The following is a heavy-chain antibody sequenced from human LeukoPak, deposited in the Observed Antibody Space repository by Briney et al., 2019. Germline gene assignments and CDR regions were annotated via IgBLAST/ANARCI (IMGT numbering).Heavy chain of an antibody. D-gene: IGHD1-26*01. J-gene: IGHJ4*02. CDR1: GASISSGNYY. CDR3: ARGLLTVGATGFDY. CDR2: IYYSGST. Sequence: SETLSLTCTVSGASISSGNYYWSWIRQHPGKGLEWIGYIYYSGSTYYNPSLKSRVTISVDTSKNQFSLKLSSVTAADTAVYYCARGLLTVGATGFDYWGQGTLVTVSS. V-gene: IGHV4-31*03.